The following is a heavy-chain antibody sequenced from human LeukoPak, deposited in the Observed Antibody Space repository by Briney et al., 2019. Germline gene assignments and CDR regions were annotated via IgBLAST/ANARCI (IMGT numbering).Heavy chain of an antibody. CDR1: GGSISSSNW. CDR2: IFHSGTT. D-gene: IGHD2/OR15-2a*01. J-gene: IGHJ6*03. V-gene: IGHV4-4*02. CDR3: ARLTPTTLSLYYYYMDV. Sequence: SETLSLTCAVSGGSISSSNWWSWVRQPPGKGLEWIGRIFHSGTTDYKTSLKGRVTISVDKSKNQFSLTLTSVTAADTAVYYCARLTPTTLSLYYYYMDVWGKGTTVTVSS.